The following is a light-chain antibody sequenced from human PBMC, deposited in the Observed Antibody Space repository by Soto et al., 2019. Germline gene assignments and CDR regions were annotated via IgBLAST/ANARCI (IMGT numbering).Light chain of an antibody. V-gene: IGKV3-11*01. J-gene: IGKJ1*01. CDR1: QNVANY. CDR3: QQRSKWPPT. Sequence: EIVLTQSPATLSLSPGERATLSCRASQNVANYLDWYQQKPGQAPRLLIYESSNRATGIAARFSGSGSGTEFTLTISRLEPEDFGVYFCQQRSKWPPTFGQGTKVDIK. CDR2: ESS.